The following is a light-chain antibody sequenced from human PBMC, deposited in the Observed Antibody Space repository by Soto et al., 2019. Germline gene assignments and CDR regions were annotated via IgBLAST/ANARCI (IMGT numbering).Light chain of an antibody. J-gene: IGLJ1*01. CDR1: SSNIGAGYD. CDR2: SNN. CDR3: AAWDDSLNGYV. Sequence: QSVLTQPPSVSGAPGQRVTISCTGSSSNIGAGYDVHWYQHLPGTAPKLLIYSNNQRPSGVPDRFSGSKSGTSASLAISGLQSEDEADYYCAAWDDSLNGYVFGTGTKLTVL. V-gene: IGLV1-40*01.